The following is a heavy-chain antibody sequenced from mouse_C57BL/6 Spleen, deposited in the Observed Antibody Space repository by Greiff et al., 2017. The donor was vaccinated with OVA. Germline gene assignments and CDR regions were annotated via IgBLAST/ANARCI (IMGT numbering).Heavy chain of an antibody. CDR3: AREVYDGYAMDY. V-gene: IGHV1-18*01. D-gene: IGHD2-12*01. CDR2: INPNNGGT. CDR1: GYTFTDYN. J-gene: IGHJ4*01. Sequence: VQLQQSGPELVKPGASVKIPCKASGYTFTDYNMDWVKQSHGKSLEWIGDINPNNGGTIYNQKFKGKATLTVDKSSSTAYMELRSLTAEDTAVYYCAREVYDGYAMDYWGQGTSVTVSS.